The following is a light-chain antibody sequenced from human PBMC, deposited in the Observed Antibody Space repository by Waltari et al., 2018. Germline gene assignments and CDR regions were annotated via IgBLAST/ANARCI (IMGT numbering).Light chain of an antibody. CDR1: QSISSW. CDR2: KAS. CDR3: QQYNSYSPWP. Sequence: DIQMTQSPSTLSASVGDRVTITCRASQSISSWLAWYQHKPGKAPKLLIYKASSLESGVPSRFSGSGSGTEFTLTISSLQPDDFATYYCQQYNSYSPWPFGQGTKVEIK. J-gene: IGKJ1*01. V-gene: IGKV1-5*03.